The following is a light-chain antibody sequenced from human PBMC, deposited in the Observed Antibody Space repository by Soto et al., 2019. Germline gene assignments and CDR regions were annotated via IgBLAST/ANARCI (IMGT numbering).Light chain of an antibody. CDR2: GAF. CDR3: QQYGSSPT. Sequence: EIVLTQSPGSLSLSPGERATLSCRASQTVISGYLAWYQQKPGQAPRLLIYGAFSRATGIPGRFSGSGSGTDFILTISRLEPEDFAVYYCQQYGSSPTFGQGTKLEIQ. J-gene: IGKJ2*01. V-gene: IGKV3-20*01. CDR1: QTVISGY.